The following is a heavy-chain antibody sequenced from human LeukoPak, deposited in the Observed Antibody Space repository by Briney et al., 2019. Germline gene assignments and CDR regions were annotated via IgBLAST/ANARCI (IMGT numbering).Heavy chain of an antibody. CDR1: GYNFTSYW. D-gene: IGHD6-13*01. V-gene: IGHV5-51*01. CDR3: ARQQVYGITAAGPAISYYYYYMDV. Sequence: GESLKISCKGSGYNFTSYWIGWVRQMPGKGLEWMGIIYPGDSDTRYSPSFQGQVTVSADKSISTAFLQWSSLEASDTAMYYCARQQVYGITAAGPAISYYYYYMDVWGKGTTVTISS. CDR2: IYPGDSDT. J-gene: IGHJ6*03.